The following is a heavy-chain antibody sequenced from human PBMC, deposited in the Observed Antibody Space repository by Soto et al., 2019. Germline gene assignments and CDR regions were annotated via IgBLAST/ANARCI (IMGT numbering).Heavy chain of an antibody. CDR3: ARVLGELLWFGELLSAPHQIDY. Sequence: PSETLSLTCTVSGGSISSGDYYWSWIRQPPGKGLEWIGYIYYSGSTYYNPSLKSRVTISVDTSKNQFSLKLSSVTAADTAVYYCARVLGELLWFGELLSAPHQIDYWGQGTLVTVSS. J-gene: IGHJ4*02. V-gene: IGHV4-30-4*01. CDR2: IYYSGST. D-gene: IGHD3-10*01. CDR1: GGSISSGDYY.